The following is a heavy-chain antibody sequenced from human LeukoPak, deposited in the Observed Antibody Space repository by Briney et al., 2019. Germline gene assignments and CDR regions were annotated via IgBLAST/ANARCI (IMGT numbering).Heavy chain of an antibody. D-gene: IGHD6-19*01. CDR2: IWSDGSAK. Sequence: GWSLRLSCAASGFTFRSYGMHWVRKAPGKGLEWVAAIWSDGSAKYYADSVTGRVTISRDNSKNTPYLQIYSLRAEDTAVYYCVRVRSVSSAWRAFDIWGQGTMVIVSS. J-gene: IGHJ3*02. CDR3: VRVRSVSSAWRAFDI. CDR1: GFTFRSYG. V-gene: IGHV3-33*01.